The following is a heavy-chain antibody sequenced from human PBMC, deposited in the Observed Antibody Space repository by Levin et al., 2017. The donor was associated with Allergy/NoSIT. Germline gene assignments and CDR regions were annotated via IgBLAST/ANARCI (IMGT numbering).Heavy chain of an antibody. J-gene: IGHJ5*02. Sequence: GESLKISCKASGYSFTTYNITWVRQAPGQGLEWMGRISAYNGYTNYAQKFQGRVTMTTDTSTSTAYMEFRSLKSDDTAVYYCARRGRAIVGESWGQGTLVTVSS. CDR3: ARRGRAIVGES. D-gene: IGHD2/OR15-2a*01. V-gene: IGHV1-18*01. CDR1: GYSFTTYN. CDR2: ISAYNGYT.